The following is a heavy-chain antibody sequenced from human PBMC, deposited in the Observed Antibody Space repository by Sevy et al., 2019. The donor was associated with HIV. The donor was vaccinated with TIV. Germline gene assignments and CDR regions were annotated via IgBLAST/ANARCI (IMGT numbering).Heavy chain of an antibody. J-gene: IGHJ4*02. CDR3: ASRLWFGELGGGYFDY. CDR2: IYHSGSI. Sequence: SETLSLTCAVSGGSINSNNWWSWVRQPPGKGLEWIGEIYHSGSINYNPSLKSRVTISVDKSKKQFSLKVNSVTAADRAVYYWASRLWFGELGGGYFDYWGQGTLVTVSS. V-gene: IGHV4-4*02. CDR1: GGSINSNNW. D-gene: IGHD3-10*01.